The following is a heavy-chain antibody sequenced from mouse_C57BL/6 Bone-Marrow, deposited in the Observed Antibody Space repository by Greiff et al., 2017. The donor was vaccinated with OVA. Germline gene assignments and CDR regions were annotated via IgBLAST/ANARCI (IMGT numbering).Heavy chain of an antibody. Sequence: QVQLKQPGAELVRPGSSVKLSCKASGYTFTSYWMHWVKQRPIQGLEWIGNIDPSDSETHYNQKFKDKATLTVDKSSSTAYMQLSSLTSEDSAVYYCARRGTYYGRDCDYWGQGTTLTVSS. CDR2: IDPSDSET. J-gene: IGHJ2*01. CDR1: GYTFTSYW. CDR3: ARRGTYYGRDCDY. D-gene: IGHD1-1*01. V-gene: IGHV1-52*01.